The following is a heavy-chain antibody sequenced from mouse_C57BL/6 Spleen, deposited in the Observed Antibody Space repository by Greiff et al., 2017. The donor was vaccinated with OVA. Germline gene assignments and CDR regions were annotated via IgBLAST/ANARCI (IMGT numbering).Heavy chain of an antibody. CDR1: GYTFTDYN. J-gene: IGHJ3*01. D-gene: IGHD2-4*01. CDR3: AQGDDYDVWFAY. Sequence: EVQLQESGPELVKPGASVKMSCKASGYTFTDYNMHWVKQSHGKSLEWIGYINPNNGGTSYNQKFKGKATLTVNKSSSTAYMELRSLTSEDSAVYYCAQGDDYDVWFAYWGQGTLVTVSA. V-gene: IGHV1-22*01. CDR2: INPNNGGT.